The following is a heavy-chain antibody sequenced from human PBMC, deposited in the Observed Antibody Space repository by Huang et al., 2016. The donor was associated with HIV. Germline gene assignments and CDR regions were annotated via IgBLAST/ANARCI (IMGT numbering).Heavy chain of an antibody. CDR3: ASASIAARRWFDP. CDR2: IYYSGST. J-gene: IGHJ5*02. Sequence: QVQLQESGPGLVKPSETLSLTCTVSGGSMSSYYWSWIRQPPGKGLEWIGYIYYSGSTNYNPSRKRRVTKSVDTSKNQFSLRLGSVTAADTAVYYCASASIAARRWFDPWGQGSLVTVSS. V-gene: IGHV4-59*01. CDR1: GGSMSSYY. D-gene: IGHD6-6*01.